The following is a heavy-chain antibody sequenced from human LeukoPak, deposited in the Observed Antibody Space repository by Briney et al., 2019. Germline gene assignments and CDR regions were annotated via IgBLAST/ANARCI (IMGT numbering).Heavy chain of an antibody. V-gene: IGHV3-7*01. J-gene: IGHJ3*02. CDR3: ARDQAMARGVIDAFDM. CDR2: INQDGSEK. CDR1: GFTFSDYW. Sequence: PGGSLRLSCAASGFTFSDYWMSWVRQAPGKGLEWVANINQDGSEKKYADSVKGRFTISRDNAKNSLYVQMDSLRVEDTAVYYCARDQAMARGVIDAFDMWGQGTMVTVSS. D-gene: IGHD3-10*01.